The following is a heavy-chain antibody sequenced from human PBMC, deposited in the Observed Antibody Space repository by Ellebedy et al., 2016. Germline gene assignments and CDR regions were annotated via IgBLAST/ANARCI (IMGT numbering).Heavy chain of an antibody. CDR3: AGTRVVAATLYYMDV. V-gene: IGHV1-46*01. CDR1: GYTFTSYY. CDR2: INPSGGST. D-gene: IGHD2-15*01. Sequence: ASVKVSCKASGYTFTSYYMHWVRQAPGQGLEWMGIINPSGGSTSYAQKFQGRVTMTRDTSTSTVYMELSSLRSEDTAVYYCAGTRVVAATLYYMDVWGKGTTVTVSS. J-gene: IGHJ6*03.